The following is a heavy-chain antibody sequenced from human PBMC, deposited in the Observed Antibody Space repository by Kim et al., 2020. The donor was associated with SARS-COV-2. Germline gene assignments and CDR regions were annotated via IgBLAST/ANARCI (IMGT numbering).Heavy chain of an antibody. CDR2: IYYSGST. Sequence: SETLSLTCTVSGGSISSYYWSWIRQPPGKGLEWIGYIYYSGSTNYNPSLKSRVTISVDTSKNQFSLKLSSVTAADTAVYYCARARIMITFGGVIVFRYYFDYWGQGTLVTVSS. CDR3: ARARIMITFGGVIVFRYYFDY. CDR1: GGSISSYY. V-gene: IGHV4-59*01. J-gene: IGHJ4*02. D-gene: IGHD3-16*02.